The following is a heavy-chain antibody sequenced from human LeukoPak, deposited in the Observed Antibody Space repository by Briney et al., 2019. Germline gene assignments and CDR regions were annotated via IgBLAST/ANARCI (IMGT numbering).Heavy chain of an antibody. CDR1: GGSFSGYY. D-gene: IGHD4-17*01. V-gene: IGHV4-34*01. J-gene: IGHJ4*02. Sequence: SETLSLTCAVYGGSFSGYYWSWIRQPPGKGLEWIGEINHSGSTYYNPSLKSRVTISVDTSKNQFSLKLSSVTAADTAVYYCARLIWNTVTTGFDYWGQGTLVTVSS. CDR2: INHSGST. CDR3: ARLIWNTVTTGFDY.